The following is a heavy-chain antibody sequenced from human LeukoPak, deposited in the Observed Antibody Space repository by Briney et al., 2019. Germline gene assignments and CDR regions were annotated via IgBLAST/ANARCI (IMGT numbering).Heavy chain of an antibody. D-gene: IGHD3-3*01. CDR2: INAGNGNT. CDR1: GYTFTSYA. J-gene: IGHJ5*02. Sequence: ASVKVSCKASGYTFTSYAMHWVRQAPGQRLEWMGWINAGNGNTKYSQKFQGRVTMTRDTSISTAYMELSRLRSDDTAVYYCARGGDFWSGYYSILFDPWGQGTLVTVSS. CDR3: ARGGDFWSGYYSILFDP. V-gene: IGHV1-3*01.